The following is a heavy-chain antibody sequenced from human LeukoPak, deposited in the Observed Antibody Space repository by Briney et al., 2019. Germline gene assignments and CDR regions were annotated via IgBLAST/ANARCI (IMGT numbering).Heavy chain of an antibody. CDR3: ARQTASDNWFDP. V-gene: IGHV4-59*08. Sequence: SETLSLTCTVSGGSISTYYWNWIRQPPGKGLEWIGYIYYSGSTNYNPSLKSRVTISVDTSKNQFSLKLTSVTAADTAVYYCARQTASDNWFDPWGQGTLVTVSS. J-gene: IGHJ5*02. D-gene: IGHD5-18*01. CDR1: GGSISTYY. CDR2: IYYSGST.